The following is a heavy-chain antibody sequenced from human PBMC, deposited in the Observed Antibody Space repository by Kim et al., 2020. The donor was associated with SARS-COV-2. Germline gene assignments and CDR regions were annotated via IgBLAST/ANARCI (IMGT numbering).Heavy chain of an antibody. J-gene: IGHJ4*02. CDR3: AREGPNNYGSGSSDY. V-gene: IGHV3-21*01. Sequence: GGSLRLSCAASGFSFSSYSMNWVRQAPGKGLEWVSSISSRSSYIYYADSVKGRFTISRDNAKNSLYLQMNSLRAEDTAVYYCAREGPNNYGSGSSDYWGQGTLVTVSS. CDR2: ISSRSSYI. D-gene: IGHD3-10*01. CDR1: GFSFSSYS.